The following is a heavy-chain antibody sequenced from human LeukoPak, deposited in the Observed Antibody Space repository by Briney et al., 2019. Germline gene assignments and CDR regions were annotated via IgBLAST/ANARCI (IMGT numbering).Heavy chain of an antibody. CDR2: IKQDGSEK. V-gene: IGHV3-7*01. CDR1: GFTFSSYW. J-gene: IGHJ3*02. Sequence: GSLRLSCAASGFTFSSYWMSWVRQAPGKGLEWVANIKQDGSEKYYVDSVKGRFTISRDNAKNSLYLQMNSLRAEDTAVYYCARDRNPKGGDHEDAFDIWGQGTMVTVSS. D-gene: IGHD2-21*01. CDR3: ARDRNPKGGDHEDAFDI.